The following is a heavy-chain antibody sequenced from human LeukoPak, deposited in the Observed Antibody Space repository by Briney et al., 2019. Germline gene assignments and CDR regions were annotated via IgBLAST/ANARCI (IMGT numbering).Heavy chain of an antibody. Sequence: GGSLRLSCAASVFTFSSYSMKWVRQAPGKVVEWVSSISSSSSYIYYADSVKGRFTISRDNAKNSLYLQMNSLIAEDTAVYYCAELGITMIGGVWGKGTTVTISS. J-gene: IGHJ6*04. D-gene: IGHD3-10*02. V-gene: IGHV3-21*01. CDR2: ISSSSSYI. CDR3: AELGITMIGGV. CDR1: VFTFSSYS.